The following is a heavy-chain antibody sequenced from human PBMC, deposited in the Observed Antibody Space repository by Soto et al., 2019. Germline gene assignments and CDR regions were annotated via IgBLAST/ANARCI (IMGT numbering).Heavy chain of an antibody. V-gene: IGHV5-51*01. CDR1: GYSFTNYW. CDR2: IYPGDFNT. D-gene: IGHD2-2*01. J-gene: IGHJ5*02. CDR3: ARHDICSTPVCHNWFDP. Sequence: PGEPLKISCKGSGYSFTNYWIGWVRQMPGKGLEWMGSIYPGDFNTRYSPSFQGQVTISAAKSITTAYLHWSSLKPSDTAIYYCARHDICSTPVCHNWFDPWGQGILVTISS.